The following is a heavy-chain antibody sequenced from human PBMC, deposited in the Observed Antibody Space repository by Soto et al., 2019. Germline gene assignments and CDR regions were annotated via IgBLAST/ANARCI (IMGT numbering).Heavy chain of an antibody. V-gene: IGHV3-74*01. J-gene: IGHJ3*02. CDR3: AREAGYCSRTSCYRRAFDT. CDR2: INTDGDTS. Sequence: EVQLVESGGDLVQPGGSLRLSCAASGFTFSGHWMHWVRQVPGKGLEWVSRINTDGDTSGYADSVKGRFAISRDNANNTLFLQMNGLRAEDTAVYYCAREAGYCSRTSCYRRAFDTWGQGTTVSVSS. CDR1: GFTFSGHW. D-gene: IGHD2-2*01.